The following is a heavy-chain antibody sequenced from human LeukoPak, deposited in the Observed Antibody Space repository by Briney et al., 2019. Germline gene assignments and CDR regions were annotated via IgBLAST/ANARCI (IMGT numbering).Heavy chain of an antibody. V-gene: IGHV4-39*01. J-gene: IGHJ5*02. D-gene: IGHD3-9*01. CDR1: GGSISSSSYY. CDR2: IYYSGST. Sequence: PSETLSLTCTVSGGSISSSSYYWGWIRQPPGKGLEWIGSIYYSGSTYYNPSLKSRVTISVDTSKNQFSLKLSSVTAADTAVYYCARHYDILTGYNWFDPWGQGTLVTVSS. CDR3: ARHYDILTGYNWFDP.